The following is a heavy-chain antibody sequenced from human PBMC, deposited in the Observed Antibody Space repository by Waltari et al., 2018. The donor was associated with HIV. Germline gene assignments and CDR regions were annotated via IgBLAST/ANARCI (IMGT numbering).Heavy chain of an antibody. Sequence: EVQLVESGGGLVQPGGSLRLSCAASGFTFSSYSMNWVRQAPGKGLEWVSYISSSRSAMYYADSVKGRFTISRDNAKNSLYLQMNSLRDEDTAVYYCARDRGDYNDPPFDYWGQGTQVTVSS. D-gene: IGHD4-17*01. CDR1: GFTFSSYS. CDR2: ISSSRSAM. CDR3: ARDRGDYNDPPFDY. J-gene: IGHJ4*02. V-gene: IGHV3-48*02.